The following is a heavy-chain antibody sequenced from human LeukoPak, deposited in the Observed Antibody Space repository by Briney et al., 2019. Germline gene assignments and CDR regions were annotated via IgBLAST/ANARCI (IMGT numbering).Heavy chain of an antibody. CDR3: ARAWGSGWSTPCDY. CDR2: ISYDGSNK. J-gene: IGHJ4*02. V-gene: IGHV3-30-3*01. CDR1: GYTFSSYA. Sequence: PGGSLRLSCAASGYTFSSYAMHWVRQAPGKGLEWVAVISYDGSNKYYADSVMGRFTISRDNSKNTLYLQMNSLRAEDTAVYYCARAWGSGWSTPCDYWGQGTLVTVSS. D-gene: IGHD3-16*01.